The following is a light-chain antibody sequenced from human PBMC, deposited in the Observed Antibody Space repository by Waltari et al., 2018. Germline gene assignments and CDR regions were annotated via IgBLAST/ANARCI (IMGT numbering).Light chain of an antibody. CDR1: QSVSSSY. J-gene: IGKJ2*01. CDR3: QQDYNLPYT. CDR2: GAS. Sequence: EIVMTQSPVTLSLSPGERATLSCRASQSVSSSYLSWYQQKPGHAPRPLIDGASTKATGIPARFSGSGSGTDFTRTISSLQPEDFAVYYCQQDYNLPYTFGQGTKLEIK. V-gene: IGKV3D-7*01.